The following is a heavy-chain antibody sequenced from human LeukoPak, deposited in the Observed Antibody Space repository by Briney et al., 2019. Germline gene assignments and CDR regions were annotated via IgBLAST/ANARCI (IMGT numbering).Heavy chain of an antibody. CDR1: GFTFSSYW. CDR3: ARDPDVLRYFDWSRYRPRASYGMDV. D-gene: IGHD3-9*01. CDR2: INSDGSST. V-gene: IGHV3-74*01. J-gene: IGHJ6*02. Sequence: PGGSLRLSCAASGFTFSSYWMHWVRQAPGKGLVWVSRINSDGSSTSYADSVKGRFTISRDNAKNTLYLQMNSLRAEDTAVYYCARDPDVLRYFDWSRYRPRASYGMDVWGQGTTVTVSS.